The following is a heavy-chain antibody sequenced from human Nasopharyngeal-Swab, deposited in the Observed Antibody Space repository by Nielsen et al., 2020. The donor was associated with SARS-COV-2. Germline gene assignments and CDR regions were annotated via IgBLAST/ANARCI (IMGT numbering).Heavy chain of an antibody. V-gene: IGHV1-18*01. J-gene: IGHJ5*02. CDR2: ISAYNGNT. CDR1: CYTFTSYG. CDR3: ATGAVVAATGWFDP. Sequence: ASVKVSCKASCYTFTSYGISWVRQAPGQGLEWMGWISAYNGNTNYAQKLQGRVTMTTDTSTSTAYMELSSLRSEDTAVYYCATGAVVAATGWFDPWGQGTLVTVSS. D-gene: IGHD2-15*01.